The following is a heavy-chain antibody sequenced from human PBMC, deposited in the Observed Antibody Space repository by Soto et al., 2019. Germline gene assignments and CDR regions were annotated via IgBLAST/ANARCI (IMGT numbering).Heavy chain of an antibody. D-gene: IGHD1-1*01. Sequence: QVQLVQSGAEVKKPGSSVKVSCKASGGTFRTSAISWVRQAPGQGLEWVGGIMPVFRRPKYAQNFQDRVTITADDSTSPAYMELNSLKSDDTAVYYCARDKDRLQLGGNYYFILDVWGQGTAVTVSS. V-gene: IGHV1-69*12. J-gene: IGHJ6*02. CDR2: IMPVFRRP. CDR3: ARDKDRLQLGGNYYFILDV. CDR1: GGTFRTSA.